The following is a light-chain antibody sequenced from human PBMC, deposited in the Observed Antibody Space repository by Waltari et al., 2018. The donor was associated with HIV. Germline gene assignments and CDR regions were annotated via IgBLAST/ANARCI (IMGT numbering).Light chain of an antibody. CDR3: GTWDTTLRTWV. CDR1: SSNIGGNF. J-gene: IGLJ3*02. CDR2: DND. V-gene: IGLV1-51*01. Sequence: QSVLTQPPSLSASPGQQVTISCSGSSSNIGGNFVSWYQQLPGTAPNLLIYDNDKRPSWTPDRFSGSKSGTSATLDITGLQTGDAADYYCGTWDTTLRTWVFGGGTKLTVL.